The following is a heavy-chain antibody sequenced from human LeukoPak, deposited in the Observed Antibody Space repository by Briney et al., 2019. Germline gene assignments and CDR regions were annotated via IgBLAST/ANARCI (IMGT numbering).Heavy chain of an antibody. CDR1: GYTLTELS. J-gene: IGHJ6*02. Sequence: ASVKVSCKVSGYTLTELSMHWVRQAPGKGLEWMGGFDPEDGETIYAQKFQGRVTMTEDTSTDTAYMELSSLRSDDTAVYYCARDPPIFGYVKDYYYGMDVWGQGTTVTVSS. CDR2: FDPEDGET. CDR3: ARDPPIFGYVKDYYYGMDV. V-gene: IGHV1-24*01. D-gene: IGHD3-3*01.